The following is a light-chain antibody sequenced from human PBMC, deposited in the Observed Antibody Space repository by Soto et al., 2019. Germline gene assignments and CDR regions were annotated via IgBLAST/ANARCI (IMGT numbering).Light chain of an antibody. CDR2: WAS. CDR3: QQYYSTPRT. V-gene: IGKV4-1*01. J-gene: IGKJ1*01. CDR1: QSVSYSSNSKNY. Sequence: DIVMTQSPDSLAVSLGERATINCKSSQSVSYSSNSKNYLAWYQQKPGQPPNLLIYWASTRESGVPDRFSGSESGTDFTLTISSLQAEDVAVYYCQQYYSTPRTFGQGTKVEIK.